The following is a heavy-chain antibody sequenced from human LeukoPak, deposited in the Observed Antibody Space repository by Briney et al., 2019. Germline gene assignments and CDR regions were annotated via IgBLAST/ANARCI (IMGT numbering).Heavy chain of an antibody. CDR1: GYRFTSYW. Sequence: GAPLKISCKGSGYRFTSYWIGWVHQMPGKGLEWMGIIYPGDSDTRYSPSFQGQVTISADKSISTAYLQWSSLKASDTAMYYCARRLVYYDSSGYYRHDAFDIWGQGTMVTVSS. V-gene: IGHV5-51*07. CDR3: ARRLVYYDSSGYYRHDAFDI. CDR2: IYPGDSDT. J-gene: IGHJ3*02. D-gene: IGHD3-22*01.